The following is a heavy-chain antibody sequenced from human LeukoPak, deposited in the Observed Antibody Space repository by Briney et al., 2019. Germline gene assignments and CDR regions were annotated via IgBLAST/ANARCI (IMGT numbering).Heavy chain of an antibody. V-gene: IGHV7-4-1*02. J-gene: IGHJ6*03. D-gene: IGHD3-10*01. Sequence: ASVKVSCKASGYTFTSYAMNWVRQAPGQGLEWMGWININTGNPTYAQGFTGRFIFSLDTSVSTAYLQISSLKAEDTAMYYCARVGFPTYYYYMDVWGKGTTVTVSS. CDR3: ARVGFPTYYYYMDV. CDR2: ININTGNP. CDR1: GYTFTSYA.